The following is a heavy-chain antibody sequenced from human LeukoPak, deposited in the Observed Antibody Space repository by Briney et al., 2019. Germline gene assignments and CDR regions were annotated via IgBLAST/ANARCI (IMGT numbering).Heavy chain of an antibody. V-gene: IGHV4-38-2*02. D-gene: IGHD3-22*01. Sequence: SETLSLTCTVSGYSISSGYYWGWIRQPPGKGLEWIGSIYHSGSTYYNPSLKSRVTISVDTSKNQFSLKLSSVTAADTAVYYCAREEITAYYDSSGIDYWGQGTLVTVSS. CDR1: GYSISSGYY. J-gene: IGHJ4*02. CDR2: IYHSGST. CDR3: AREEITAYYDSSGIDY.